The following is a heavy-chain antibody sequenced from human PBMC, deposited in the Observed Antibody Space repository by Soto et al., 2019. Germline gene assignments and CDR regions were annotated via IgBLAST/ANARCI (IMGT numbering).Heavy chain of an antibody. J-gene: IGHJ4*02. CDR1: GGTFSSYT. CDR2: IIPILGIA. D-gene: IGHD3-22*01. V-gene: IGHV1-69*02. CDR3: ARGPEIVVDITYYFDY. Sequence: SVKVSCKASGGTFSSYTISWVRQAPGQGLEWMGRIIPILGIANYAQKFQGRVTITADKSTSTAYMELSSLRSEDTAVYYCARGPEIVVDITYYFDYWGQGTLVTVSS.